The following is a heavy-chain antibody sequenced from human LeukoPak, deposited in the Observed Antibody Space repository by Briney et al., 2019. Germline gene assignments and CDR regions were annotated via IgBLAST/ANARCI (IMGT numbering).Heavy chain of an antibody. J-gene: IGHJ4*02. D-gene: IGHD3-22*01. Sequence: GGSLGLSCAASGFTFSSYAMSWVRQAPGKGLEWVSGISASGGSTYYADSVKGRFTISRDNSKNTLYLQMNSLKTEDTAVYYCTRGRVYDSSGYSDYWGQGTLVTVSS. V-gene: IGHV3-23*01. CDR3: TRGRVYDSSGYSDY. CDR1: GFTFSSYA. CDR2: ISASGGST.